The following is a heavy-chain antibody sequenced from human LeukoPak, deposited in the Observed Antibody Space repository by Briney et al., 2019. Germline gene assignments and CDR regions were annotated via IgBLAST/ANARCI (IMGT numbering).Heavy chain of an antibody. Sequence: RGESLKISCKGSGYRFTDHWIAWVRQMPGKGLECMGIINPVDSETRYSPSFQGQVTISVDKSITTASLQWSSLRASDTAMYYCARLLCDGYNCGSYYFDYWGQGTLVTVSS. CDR2: INPVDSET. J-gene: IGHJ4*02. V-gene: IGHV5-51*01. CDR1: GYRFTDHW. D-gene: IGHD5-24*01. CDR3: ARLLCDGYNCGSYYFDY.